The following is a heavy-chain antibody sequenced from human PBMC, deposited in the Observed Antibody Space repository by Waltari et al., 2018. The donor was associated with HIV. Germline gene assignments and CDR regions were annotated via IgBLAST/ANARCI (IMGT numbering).Heavy chain of an antibody. V-gene: IGHV3-33*01. CDR1: RMTFSRYD. D-gene: IGHD2-2*01. J-gene: IGHJ3*02. CDR3: ARSTYQQLRNGFDI. Sequence: QVQLVESGGGVVQPGRSLRLSCAASRMTFSRYDMHWVRQAPGKGLEWVEVIWNEGSDQYYVDAVKGRFTISRDNSRNTLYLQMNGLRVDDTAVYYCARSTYQQLRNGFDIWGQGTMVAVSS. CDR2: IWNEGSDQ.